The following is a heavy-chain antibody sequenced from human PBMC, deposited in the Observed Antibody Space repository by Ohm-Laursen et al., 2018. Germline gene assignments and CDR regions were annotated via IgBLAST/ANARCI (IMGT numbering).Heavy chain of an antibody. CDR2: INHSGST. Sequence: SQTLSLTCAVYGGSFSGYYWSWIRQPPGKGLEWIGEINHSGSTNYNPSLKSRVTISVDTSKNQFSLKLSSVTAADTAVYYCARGLSAIVYWGQGTLVTVSS. CDR3: ARGLSAIVY. D-gene: IGHD2-15*01. V-gene: IGHV4-34*01. CDR1: GGSFSGYY. J-gene: IGHJ4*02.